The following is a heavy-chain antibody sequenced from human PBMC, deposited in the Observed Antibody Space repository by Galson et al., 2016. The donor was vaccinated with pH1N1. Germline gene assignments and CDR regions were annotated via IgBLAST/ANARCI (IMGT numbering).Heavy chain of an antibody. CDR1: GYTFTSYG. D-gene: IGHD1-26*01. CDR3: ARDDESMRGSYFNYYYYGMDV. V-gene: IGHV1-18*04. CDR2: ISVYNGNT. Sequence: SVKVSCKASGYTFTSYGISWVRQAPGQGLEWMGWISVYNGNTNYAQKLQGRVTMTTDTSTSTAYMELRSLRSDDTAVYYCARDDESMRGSYFNYYYYGMDVWGQGTTVTFSS. J-gene: IGHJ6*02.